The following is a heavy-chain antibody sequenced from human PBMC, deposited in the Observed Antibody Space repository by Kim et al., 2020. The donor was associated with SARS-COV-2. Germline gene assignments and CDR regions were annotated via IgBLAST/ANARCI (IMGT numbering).Heavy chain of an antibody. Sequence: SETLSLTCTVSGGSISSSSYYWGWIRQPPGKGLEWIGSIYYSGSTYYNPSLKSRVTISVDTSKNQFSLKLSSVTAADTAVYYCARVHGGHFYYYYGMDVWGQGTTVTVSS. CDR3: ARVHGGHFYYYYGMDV. V-gene: IGHV4-39*07. CDR1: GGSISSSSYY. D-gene: IGHD3-3*02. J-gene: IGHJ6*02. CDR2: IYYSGST.